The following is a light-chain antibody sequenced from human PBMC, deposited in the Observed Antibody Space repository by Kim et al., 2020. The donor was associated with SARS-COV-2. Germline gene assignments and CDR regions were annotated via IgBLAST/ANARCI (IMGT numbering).Light chain of an antibody. V-gene: IGLV3-25*03. Sequence: SYELTQPPSESVSPGQTARITCSGDALPKRYVYWYQQKPGQAPVLVMYKDRERPSGIPERFSGSTSGTTVTLTISGVQAEDEAAYFCQSADTSGTWMFGGGTQLTVL. CDR3: QSADTSGTWM. CDR2: KDR. CDR1: ALPKRY. J-gene: IGLJ3*02.